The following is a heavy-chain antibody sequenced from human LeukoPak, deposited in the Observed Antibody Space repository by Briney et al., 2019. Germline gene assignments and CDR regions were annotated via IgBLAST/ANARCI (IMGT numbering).Heavy chain of an antibody. D-gene: IGHD6-13*01. Sequence: GESLKISCKGSGYSFTSYWIGWVRQMPGKGLEWMGIIYPGDSDTRYSPSFQGQVTISADKSISTAYLQWSSLKASDTAMYYCARQDYSNSWYGVDYYYYGMDVWGQGTTVTVSS. CDR2: IYPGDSDT. CDR1: GYSFTSYW. J-gene: IGHJ6*02. V-gene: IGHV5-51*01. CDR3: ARQDYSNSWYGVDYYYYGMDV.